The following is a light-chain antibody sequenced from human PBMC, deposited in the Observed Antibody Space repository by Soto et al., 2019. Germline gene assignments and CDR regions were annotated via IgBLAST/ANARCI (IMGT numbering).Light chain of an antibody. CDR2: GAS. CDR3: QQYDKSPLT. CDR1: QSVGSTY. V-gene: IGKV3-20*01. J-gene: IGKJ4*01. Sequence: EIVLAQSPGTLSLSPGERATLSCRASQSVGSTYLAWYQQKPGQAPRLLIYGASRRATGIPDRFSGSGSGTDFTLTISRLEPEDFALYYCQQYDKSPLTVGGGPKVDIK.